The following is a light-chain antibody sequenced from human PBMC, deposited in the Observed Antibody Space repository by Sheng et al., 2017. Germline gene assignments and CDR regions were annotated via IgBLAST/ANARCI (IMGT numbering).Light chain of an antibody. V-gene: IGKV3-15*01. CDR1: QSVINY. CDR2: GAS. CDR3: QQYDKWPLT. Sequence: EIVLTQSPATLSLSPGERATLSCRASQSVINYLAWYQQKPGLAPRLLIYGASSRATGFPARLSGSGSGTEFTLTISSLQSEDFAVYYCQQYDKWPLTFGGGTKVEIK. J-gene: IGKJ4*01.